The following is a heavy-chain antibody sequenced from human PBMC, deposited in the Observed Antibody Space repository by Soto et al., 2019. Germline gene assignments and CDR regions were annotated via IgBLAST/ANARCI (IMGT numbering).Heavy chain of an antibody. CDR3: ARDPFNSPRGRFTFDY. J-gene: IGHJ4*02. V-gene: IGHV1-18*01. Sequence: QVQLVQSGAEVKKPGASVKVSCKASGYTFTSYGISWVRQAPGQGLEGMGWISAYNGNTNYAQKLQGRVTRTTDPSTSTADMALRSLRSDDTAVYYCARDPFNSPRGRFTFDYWGQGTLVTVSS. CDR2: ISAYNGNT. D-gene: IGHD1-20*01. CDR1: GYTFTSYG.